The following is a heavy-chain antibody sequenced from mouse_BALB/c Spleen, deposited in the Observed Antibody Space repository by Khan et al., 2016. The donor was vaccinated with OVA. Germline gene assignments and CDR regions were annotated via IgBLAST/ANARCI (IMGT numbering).Heavy chain of an antibody. D-gene: IGHD2-14*01. V-gene: IGHV1-4*01. CDR1: GYTFTSYT. Sequence: VQLQESGAGLARPGASVKMSCKASGYTFTSYTIHWIKVRPGQGLEWIGFINPSNGYTNYNQTFKDKATLTADKSSTTVHMQLSSLTSDDSAVYNCVRDGAYHRNDGWFAYWGQGTLVTVSA. CDR3: VRDGAYHRNDGWFAY. J-gene: IGHJ3*01. CDR2: INPSNGYT.